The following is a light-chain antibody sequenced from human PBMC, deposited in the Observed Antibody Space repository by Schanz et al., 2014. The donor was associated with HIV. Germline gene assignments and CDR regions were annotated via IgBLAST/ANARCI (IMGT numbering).Light chain of an antibody. CDR2: GAS. V-gene: IGKV3-20*01. CDR3: QYFGNSGGT. J-gene: IGKJ4*01. CDR1: QSVSSY. Sequence: EIVLTQSPATLSLSPGERATLSCRASQSVSSYLAWYQQKPGQAPRLLMYGASSRATGIPERFSGSGSGTDFTLTISSLEPEDFAVYYCQYFGNSGGTFGGGTKVEMK.